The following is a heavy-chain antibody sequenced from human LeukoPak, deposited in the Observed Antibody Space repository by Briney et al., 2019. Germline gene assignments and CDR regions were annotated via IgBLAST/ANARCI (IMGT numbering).Heavy chain of an antibody. V-gene: IGHV3-49*02. CDR2: IRSKAYGGTT. Sequence: TWIRQSPGKELEWVGFIRSKAYGGTTEYAASVKGRFTISRDDSKSIAYLQMNSLKTEDTAVYYCTRAKSSGYSSSWPYYYYYYGMDVWGQGTTVTVSS. J-gene: IGHJ6*02. CDR3: TRAKSSGYSSSWPYYYYYYGMDV. D-gene: IGHD6-13*01.